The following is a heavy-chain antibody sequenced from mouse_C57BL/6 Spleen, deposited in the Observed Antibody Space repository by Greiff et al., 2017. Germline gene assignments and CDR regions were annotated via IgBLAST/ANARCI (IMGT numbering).Heavy chain of an antibody. CDR2: IWWDGDK. V-gene: IGHV8-8*01. CDR3: ARIARDDYDGEWFAY. D-gene: IGHD2-4*01. Sequence: ESGPGILQPSQTLSLTCSFSGFSLSTFGMGVGWIRQPSGKGLEWLAHIWWDGDKYYNPALKSRLTISKDTSKNQVFLKIANVDTADTATYYCARIARDDYDGEWFAYWGQGTLVTVSA. CDR1: GFSLSTFGMG. J-gene: IGHJ3*01.